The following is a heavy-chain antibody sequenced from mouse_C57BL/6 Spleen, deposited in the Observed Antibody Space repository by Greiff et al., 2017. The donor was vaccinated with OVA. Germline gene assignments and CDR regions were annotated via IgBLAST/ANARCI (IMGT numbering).Heavy chain of an antibody. J-gene: IGHJ4*01. CDR2: IDPSDSET. CDR3: ASDYYSNYEAMDY. CDR1: GYTFTSYW. D-gene: IGHD2-5*01. V-gene: IGHV1-52*01. Sequence: QVQLQQPGAELVRPGSSVKLSCTASGYTFTSYWMHWVKQRPIQGLEWIGNIDPSDSETHYYQKFKVKATLTVAKSSSTAYMQLSSLSSHDAAVYCGASDYYSNYEAMDYWGQGTSVTVSA.